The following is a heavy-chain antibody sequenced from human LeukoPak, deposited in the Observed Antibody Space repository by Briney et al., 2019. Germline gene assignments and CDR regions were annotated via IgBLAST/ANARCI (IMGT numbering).Heavy chain of an antibody. CDR3: ARGGSGSYYWYFDL. D-gene: IGHD1-26*01. Sequence: GGSLRLSCAASGFTFSSYSMNWVRQAPGKGLEWVSYISSSGTTIYYADSVKARFTISRDNAKNSLYLQMNSLRAEDTAVYYCARGGSGSYYWYFDLWGRGTLVTVSS. J-gene: IGHJ2*01. CDR2: ISSSGTTI. CDR1: GFTFSSYS. V-gene: IGHV3-48*04.